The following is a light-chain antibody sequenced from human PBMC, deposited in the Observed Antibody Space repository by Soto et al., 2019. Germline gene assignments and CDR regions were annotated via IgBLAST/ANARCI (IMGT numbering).Light chain of an antibody. V-gene: IGKV3D-15*01. Sequence: EIVMTQSPATLSVSPGERATLSCRASQSVDSTYLAWYQQKPDQSPRLLIYATSTRAAGIPARFSGSGSGTEFTLTISSLQSEDFAVYYCQQYNNWPLTFGGGTKVDIK. J-gene: IGKJ4*01. CDR1: QSVDSTY. CDR3: QQYNNWPLT. CDR2: ATS.